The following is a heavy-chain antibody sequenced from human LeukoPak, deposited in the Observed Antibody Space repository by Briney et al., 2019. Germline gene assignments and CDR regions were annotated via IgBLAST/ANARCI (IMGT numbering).Heavy chain of an antibody. CDR2: IYYSVSS. CDR3: ARDLGGSK. Sequence: SETLSLTCTVSGGSVSSYYWNWIRQPPGKGLEWIGCIYYSVSSNYSPSLKSRATISIDASKNQLSLKLTSVTAADTAVYYCARDLGGSKWGQGTLVTVSS. V-gene: IGHV4-59*02. CDR1: GGSVSSYY. J-gene: IGHJ4*02.